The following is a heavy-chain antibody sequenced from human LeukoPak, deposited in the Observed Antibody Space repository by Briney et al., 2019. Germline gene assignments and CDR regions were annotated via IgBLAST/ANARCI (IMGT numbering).Heavy chain of an antibody. CDR2: IKQDGSEK. J-gene: IGHJ3*02. V-gene: IGHV3-7*01. D-gene: IGHD3-16*01. CDR1: GFTFSSYW. CDR3: ARDLEDYVWVTSSAFDI. Sequence: GRPLRLSCAASGFTFSSYWMSWVRQAPGKGLEWVANIKQDGSEKYYVDSVKGRFTISRDNAKNSLYLQMNSLRAEDTAVYYCARDLEDYVWVTSSAFDIWGQGTMVTVSS.